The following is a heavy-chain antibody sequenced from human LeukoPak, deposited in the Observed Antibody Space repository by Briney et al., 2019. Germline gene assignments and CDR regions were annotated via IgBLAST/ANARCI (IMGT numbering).Heavy chain of an antibody. CDR3: ARDGCSSTSCYTYEYFQH. Sequence: SETLSLTCTVSGGSISSYYWSWIRQPAGKGLEWIGRIYTSGSTNYNPSLKSRVTMSVDTSNNQFSLKLSSVTAADTAVYYCARDGCSSTSCYTYEYFQHWGQGTLVTVSS. J-gene: IGHJ1*01. CDR2: IYTSGST. D-gene: IGHD2-2*02. V-gene: IGHV4-4*07. CDR1: GGSISSYY.